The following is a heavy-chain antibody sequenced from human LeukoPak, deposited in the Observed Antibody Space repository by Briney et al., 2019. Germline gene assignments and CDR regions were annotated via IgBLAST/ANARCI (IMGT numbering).Heavy chain of an antibody. CDR3: VKDSIERNGVYDAFDV. V-gene: IGHV3-23*01. CDR1: GFTCGDLA. D-gene: IGHD2-8*01. Sequence: WGTLRLYGVGSGFTCGDLAMNWVRQVPGKGPEWVSHIGGGGVNSEYEESVKGRFTVYRDNFRNSLYLQMNSLRGEDTAIYYCVKDSIERNGVYDAFDVWGQGKKVTVAS. CDR2: IGGGGVNS. J-gene: IGHJ3*01.